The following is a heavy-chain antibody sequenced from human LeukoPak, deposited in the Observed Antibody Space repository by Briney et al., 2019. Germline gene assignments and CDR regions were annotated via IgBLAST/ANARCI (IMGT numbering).Heavy chain of an antibody. CDR3: AKDRRSGYAKNFDY. CDR2: ISYDGSNK. CDR1: GFTFSSYG. Sequence: TGGSQRLSCAASGFTFSSYGMHWVRQAPGKGLEWVAVISYDGSNKYYADSVKGRFTISRDNSKNTLYLQMNSLRAEDTAVYYCAKDRRSGYAKNFDYWGQGTLVTVSS. D-gene: IGHD5-12*01. V-gene: IGHV3-30*18. J-gene: IGHJ4*02.